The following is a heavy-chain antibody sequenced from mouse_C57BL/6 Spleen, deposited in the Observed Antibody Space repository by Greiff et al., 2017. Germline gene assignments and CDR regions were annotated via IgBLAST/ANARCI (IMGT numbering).Heavy chain of an antibody. J-gene: IGHJ4*01. V-gene: IGHV10-3*01. CDR3: VRAGIYYDYGRYAMDY. D-gene: IGHD2-4*01. CDR1: GFTFNTYA. CDR2: IRSKSSNYAT. Sequence: EVQVVESGGGLVQPKGSLKLSCAASGFTFNTYAMHWVRQAPGKGLEWVARIRSKSSNYATYYADSVKDSITISRDDSQSMLYLQMNNLKTEDTAMYYCVRAGIYYDYGRYAMDYWGQGTSVTVSS.